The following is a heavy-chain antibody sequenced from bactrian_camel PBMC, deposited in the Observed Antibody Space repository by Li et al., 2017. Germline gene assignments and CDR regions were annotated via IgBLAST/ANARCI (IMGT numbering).Heavy chain of an antibody. Sequence: QLVESGGGSVQAGGSLRLSCEVSGYMYSRGCMGWFRQAPGKEREGVAAMRTPRGSTEYADFVKGRFTISQDSAENTVYLQMHSLKPEDTAMYYCAARVSDYGDACRAVAGIRHWDWGAGTQVTVS. CDR2: MRTPRGST. CDR3: AARVSDYGDACRAVAGIRHWD. CDR1: GYMYSRGC. J-gene: IGHJ4*01. V-gene: IGHV3S25*01. D-gene: IGHD3*01.